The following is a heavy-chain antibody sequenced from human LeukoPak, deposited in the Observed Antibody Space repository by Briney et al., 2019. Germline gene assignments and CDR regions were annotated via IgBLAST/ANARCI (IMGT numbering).Heavy chain of an antibody. CDR3: ARAFYDDSSGYYYYFDY. D-gene: IGHD3-22*01. J-gene: IGHJ4*02. CDR1: GYTFTSYY. CDR2: INPSGGST. Sequence: ASVKVSCKASGYTFTSYYMHWVRQAPGQGLEWMGIINPSGGSTSYAQKFQGRVIMTRDMSTSTVYMELSSLRSEDTAVYYCARAFYDDSSGYYYYFDYWGQGTLVTVSS. V-gene: IGHV1-46*01.